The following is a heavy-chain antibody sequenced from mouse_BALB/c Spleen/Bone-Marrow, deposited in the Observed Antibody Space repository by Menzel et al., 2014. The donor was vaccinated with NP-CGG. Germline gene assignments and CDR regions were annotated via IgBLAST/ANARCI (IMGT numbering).Heavy chain of an antibody. CDR3: ARLITTGGFAY. Sequence: EVQLQQSGPELVKPGASVKMSCKASGYTFTSSVMHWVKQKPGQGLEWIGYFNPYNDGSKYNEKFKGKATLTSDKSSSTAYMQLSSLTSEDSAVYYCARLITTGGFAYWGQGTLVTVSA. V-gene: IGHV1-14*01. J-gene: IGHJ3*01. D-gene: IGHD2-4*01. CDR2: FNPYNDGS. CDR1: GYTFTSSV.